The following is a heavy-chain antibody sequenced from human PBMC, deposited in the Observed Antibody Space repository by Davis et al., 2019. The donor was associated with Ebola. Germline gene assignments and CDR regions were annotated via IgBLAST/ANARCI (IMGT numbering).Heavy chain of an antibody. J-gene: IGHJ4*02. CDR1: GFPFSTYW. D-gene: IGHD1-26*01. CDR3: ARGWELPRIYFDY. Sequence: GGSLRLSCAASGFPFSTYWMYWVRQAPGKGLEWVSVIYSGGSTYYADSVKGRFTISRDNSKNTLYLQMNSLRAEDTAVYYCARGWELPRIYFDYWGQGTLVTVSS. V-gene: IGHV3-66*01. CDR2: IYSGGST.